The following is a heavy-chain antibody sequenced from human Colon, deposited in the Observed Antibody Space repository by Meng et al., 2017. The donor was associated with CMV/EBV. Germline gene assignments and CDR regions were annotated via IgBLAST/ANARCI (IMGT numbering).Heavy chain of an antibody. Sequence: GAIISSAGRTGWVHQTRKKGVGWVGKNINGEGSNKDESRKGRDRMSIEKSKNQFSLKLTSMTAADTDVYYCTRDSTVRFGDLLPFDYWGQGILVTVSS. D-gene: IGHD3-10*01. CDR1: GAIISSAGR. CDR2: NINGEGS. J-gene: IGHJ4*02. CDR3: TRDSTVRFGDLLPFDY. V-gene: IGHV4-4*02.